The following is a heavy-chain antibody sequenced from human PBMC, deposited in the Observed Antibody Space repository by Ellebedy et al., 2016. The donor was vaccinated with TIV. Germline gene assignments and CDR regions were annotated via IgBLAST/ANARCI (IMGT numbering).Heavy chain of an antibody. Sequence: MPSETLSLTCAVSGGSISSSNWWSWVRQPPGEGLEWIGEIYQSGITNYNPSLKNRVTISVDKSKNQLSLKLDSVTAADTAVYYCARSGSYYRFFDPWGQGALVTISS. V-gene: IGHV4-4*02. CDR1: GGSISSSNW. CDR2: IYQSGIT. D-gene: IGHD1-26*01. J-gene: IGHJ5*02. CDR3: ARSGSYYRFFDP.